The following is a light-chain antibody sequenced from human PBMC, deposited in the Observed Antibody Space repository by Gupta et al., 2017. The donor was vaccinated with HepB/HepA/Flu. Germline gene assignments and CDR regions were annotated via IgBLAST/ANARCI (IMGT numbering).Light chain of an antibody. CDR3: MQALQTPRT. J-gene: IGKJ3*01. CDR2: LGS. Sequence: DIVMTQSPLSLPVTPGEPASISCRSSQSLLHSNGYNYLDWYLQKPGQSPQLLIYLGSNRASGVPDRCSGSGSGTDCTLKISRVEAEDVGVYYCMQALQTPRTFGPGTKVDIK. CDR1: QSLLHSNGYNY. V-gene: IGKV2-28*01.